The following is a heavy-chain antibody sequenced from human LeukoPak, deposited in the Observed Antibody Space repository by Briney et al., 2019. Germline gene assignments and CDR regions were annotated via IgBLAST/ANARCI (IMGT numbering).Heavy chain of an antibody. V-gene: IGHV3-30*18. CDR1: GFSFSTYD. D-gene: IGHD3-9*01. Sequence: GRSLRLACAASGFSFSTYDMHWVRQAPGKGLEGVAVISSDGSHKYWADSVKGRFTISRDNSKNTVYLQMNSLRAEDTAVYYCAKGSIDWYYFDYWGQGTLVTVAS. CDR3: AKGSIDWYYFDY. CDR2: ISSDGSHK. J-gene: IGHJ4*02.